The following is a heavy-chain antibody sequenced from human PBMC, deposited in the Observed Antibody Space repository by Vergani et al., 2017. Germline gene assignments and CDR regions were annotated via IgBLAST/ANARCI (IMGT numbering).Heavy chain of an antibody. D-gene: IGHD1-14*01. CDR2: TWYDGNNK. CDR1: GFTFNQYG. J-gene: IGHJ5*02. CDR3: ARDLRLLYNRFDP. V-gene: IGHV3-33*01. Sequence: QVQLVESGGGVVQPGRSLRLSCAASGFTFNQYGRHWVRQAPGKGLEGVAVTWYDGNNKQYADSVKGRFTISRDNSKSTMYLQMNSLRDEDTGVYYCARDLRLLYNRFDPWGQETLVTVSS.